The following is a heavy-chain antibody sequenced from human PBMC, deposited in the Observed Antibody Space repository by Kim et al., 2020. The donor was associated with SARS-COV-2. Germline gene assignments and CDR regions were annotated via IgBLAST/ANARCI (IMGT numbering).Heavy chain of an antibody. J-gene: IGHJ4*02. CDR3: GEGSATTEDTDY. Sequence: GGSLRLSCAASGFTFHDHAMHWVRQAPGKGLEWVSLISRDGSITYYADSVKGRFTISRDNSKDSLYLQMNSLRTEDTAVYYCGEGSATTEDTDYWGQGTLLTVSS. V-gene: IGHV3-43*02. D-gene: IGHD1-1*01. CDR1: GFTFHDHA. CDR2: ISRDGSIT.